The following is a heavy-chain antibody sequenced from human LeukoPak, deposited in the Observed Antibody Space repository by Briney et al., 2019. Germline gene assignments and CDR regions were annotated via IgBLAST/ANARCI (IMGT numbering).Heavy chain of an antibody. V-gene: IGHV1-2*02. D-gene: IGHD1-7*01. CDR2: INPNSGRT. J-gene: IGHJ4*02. Sequence: ASVKVSCKASGYTFTGYYMHCVRQAPGQGLEWMGWINPNSGRTNYAQKSEGTVTMTRDTSISTAYMELSSLRSEDTAVYYCARGRGTTERWGQGILVTVSS. CDR1: GYTFTGYY. CDR3: ARGRGTTER.